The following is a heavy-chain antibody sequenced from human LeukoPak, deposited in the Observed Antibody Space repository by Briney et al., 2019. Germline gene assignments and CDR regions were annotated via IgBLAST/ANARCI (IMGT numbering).Heavy chain of an antibody. Sequence: ASVKVSCKASGYRVSRYVISWVRQAPGQGPEWLGWVSVFNGDTKYAQKFQGRVTVTTEISTDTAYMELSSLRSDDTGVYYCARGHGYYYYMDVWGKGTTVIVSS. V-gene: IGHV1-18*01. CDR1: GYRVSRYV. CDR2: VSVFNGDT. J-gene: IGHJ6*03. CDR3: ARGHGYYYYMDV.